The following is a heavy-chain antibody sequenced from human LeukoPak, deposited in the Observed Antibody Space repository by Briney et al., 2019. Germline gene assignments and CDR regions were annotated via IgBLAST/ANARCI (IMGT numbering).Heavy chain of an antibody. V-gene: IGHV4-4*07. CDR2: IQTSGNT. J-gene: IGHJ4*02. D-gene: IGHD6-19*01. Sequence: SETLSLTCTVSGGSIRNYYWNWIRQPAGKGLEWVGRIQTSGNTNYSPSLKSRITISVDRSKNQVSLKLSSVTAADTAVYYCASDRGSGWFDYWDQGTLVTVSS. CDR1: GGSIRNYY. CDR3: ASDRGSGWFDY.